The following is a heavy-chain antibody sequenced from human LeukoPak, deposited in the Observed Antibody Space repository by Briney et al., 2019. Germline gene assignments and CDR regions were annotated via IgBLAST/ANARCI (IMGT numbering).Heavy chain of an antibody. V-gene: IGHV4-59*08. J-gene: IGHJ3*01. CDR2: IYYTGTT. D-gene: IGHD6-13*01. Sequence: KPSETLSLTCTVSGGSINNYYWSWIRQPPGKGLEWIGYIYYTGTTKFHPSLKSRLTISVDTSRNQFSLKLYSVTAADTALYYCVRHPPWNIATTTFDVWGQGTMVTVSS. CDR3: VRHPPWNIATTTFDV. CDR1: GGSINNYY.